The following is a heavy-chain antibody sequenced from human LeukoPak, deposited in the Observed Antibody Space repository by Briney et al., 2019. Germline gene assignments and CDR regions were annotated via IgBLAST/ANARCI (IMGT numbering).Heavy chain of an antibody. J-gene: IGHJ4*02. V-gene: IGHV4-61*02. CDR3: ARVSGSYGYHFDY. Sequence: PSQTLSLTCTVSGGSISSGSYYWSWIRQPAGKGLEWIGRIYTSGSTNYNPSLKSRVTISVDTSKNQFSLKLSSVTAADTAVYYCARVSGSYGYHFDYWGQGTLVTVSS. CDR1: GGSISSGSYY. D-gene: IGHD1-26*01. CDR2: IYTSGST.